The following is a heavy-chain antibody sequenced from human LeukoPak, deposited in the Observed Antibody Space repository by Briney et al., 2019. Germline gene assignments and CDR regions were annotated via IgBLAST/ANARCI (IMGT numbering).Heavy chain of an antibody. CDR2: IWYDGSNK. J-gene: IGHJ3*02. CDR1: GFTFSSYG. V-gene: IGHV3-33*01. D-gene: IGHD1-26*01. CDR3: ARERRLRWEGDAFDI. Sequence: GGSLRLSCAASGFTFSSYGMPWVRQAPGRGLEGVAVIWYDGSNKYYADSVKGRFTISRDNSKNTLYLQMNSLRAEDTAVYYCARERRLRWEGDAFDIWGQGTMVTVSS.